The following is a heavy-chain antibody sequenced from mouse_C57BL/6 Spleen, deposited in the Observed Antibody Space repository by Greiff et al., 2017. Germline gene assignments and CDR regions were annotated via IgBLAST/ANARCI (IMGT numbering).Heavy chain of an antibody. Sequence: EVQVVESGPELVKPGASVKISCKASGYSFTGYYMNWVKQSPEKSLEWIGEINPSTGGTTYNQKFKAKATLTVDKSSSTAYMQLKSLTSEDSAVYYCAKLGYYAMDYWGQGTSVTVSS. CDR2: INPSTGGT. V-gene: IGHV1-42*01. J-gene: IGHJ4*01. CDR1: GYSFTGYY. CDR3: AKLGYYAMDY. D-gene: IGHD4-1*01.